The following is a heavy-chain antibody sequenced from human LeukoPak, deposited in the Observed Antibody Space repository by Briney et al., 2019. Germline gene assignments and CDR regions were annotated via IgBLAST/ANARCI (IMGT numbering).Heavy chain of an antibody. V-gene: IGHV4-34*01. CDR1: GGSFSGYY. J-gene: IGHJ6*03. CDR3: ARWAYCSSTSCYGRYYYYYMDV. CDR2: INHSGST. D-gene: IGHD2-2*01. Sequence: KPSETLSLTCAVYGGSFSGYYWSWIRQPPGKGLERIGEINHSGSTNYNPSLKSRVTISVDTSKNQFSLKLSSVTAADTAVYYCARWAYCSSTSCYGRYYYYYMDVWGKGTTVTVSS.